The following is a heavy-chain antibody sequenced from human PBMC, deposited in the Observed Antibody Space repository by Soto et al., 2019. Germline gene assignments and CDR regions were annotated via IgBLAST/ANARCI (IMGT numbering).Heavy chain of an antibody. CDR1: GGPINSPDYY. J-gene: IGHJ5*02. D-gene: IGHD6-13*01. Sequence: QVQLQESGPGLVKPSQTLSLTCTVSGGPINSPDYYWTWIRQSPGKGLEWIGYLYFNGGTQYNPSLRTPISMSLDTSKKHFSLKMRSVTGADTAVYYCARGISKYSSWYEPHTWFDAWGQGALVTVSS. CDR2: LYFNGGT. CDR3: ARGISKYSSWYEPHTWFDA. V-gene: IGHV4-30-4*01.